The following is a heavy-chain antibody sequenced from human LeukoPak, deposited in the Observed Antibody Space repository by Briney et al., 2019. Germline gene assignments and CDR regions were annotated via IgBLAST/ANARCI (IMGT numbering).Heavy chain of an antibody. J-gene: IGHJ5*02. CDR1: GGSISSSSYY. V-gene: IGHV4-39*01. D-gene: IGHD2-15*01. CDR2: ISYSGNT. Sequence: PSETLSLTCTVSGGSISSSSYYWGWIRQPPGKGLEWIGSISYSGNTYYNPSLKSRVTISVDTSKNQFSLKLTSVTAADTAVYYCARSRGSSGGPFDPWGQGTLVTVSS. CDR3: ARSRGSSGGPFDP.